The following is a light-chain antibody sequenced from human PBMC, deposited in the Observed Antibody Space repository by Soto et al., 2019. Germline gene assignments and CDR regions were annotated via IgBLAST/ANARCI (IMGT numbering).Light chain of an antibody. CDR2: DNG. J-gene: IGLJ2*01. CDR3: GTWDNSLSAV. Sequence: QSVLTQPPSVSAAPGQKVTISCSGSSSNIGSNYVSWYQQLPGTAPKLLIYDNGKRPSGIPDRFSGSQSGTSATLGITGLQTGDEAEYYCGTWDNSLSAVFGGGTKVTVL. CDR1: SSNIGSNY. V-gene: IGLV1-51*01.